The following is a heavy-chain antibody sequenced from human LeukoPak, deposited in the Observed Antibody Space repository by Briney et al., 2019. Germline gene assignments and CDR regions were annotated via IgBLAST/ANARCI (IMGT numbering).Heavy chain of an antibody. Sequence: ASVKVSCKASGFTFTNYDITWVRQAPGQGLEWMGWISTYNGNTKYAQTFQGRVTMTTDTSTTTAYIEVRSLKSDDTAVYYCTRDRPRLLGQDRFDYWGQGTLVTVSS. CDR2: ISTYNGNT. J-gene: IGHJ4*02. CDR1: GFTFTNYD. CDR3: TRDRPRLLGQDRFDY. D-gene: IGHD2-15*01. V-gene: IGHV1-18*01.